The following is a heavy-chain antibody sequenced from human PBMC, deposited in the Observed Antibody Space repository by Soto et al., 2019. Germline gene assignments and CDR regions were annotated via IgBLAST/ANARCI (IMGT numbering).Heavy chain of an antibody. CDR3: ATHPRRVGGVTSYFDY. Sequence: PSETLSLTCNVSGGSISTNTYYWGWIRQPPGKGPEWIGTIYYNGRTYNNPSLKSRLAMSVDTSNNRFSLKLNSVTAADTAVYYCATHPRRVGGVTSYFDYWGQGALVTVSS. CDR1: GGSISTNTYY. V-gene: IGHV4-39*01. J-gene: IGHJ4*02. D-gene: IGHD3-16*01. CDR2: IYYNGRT.